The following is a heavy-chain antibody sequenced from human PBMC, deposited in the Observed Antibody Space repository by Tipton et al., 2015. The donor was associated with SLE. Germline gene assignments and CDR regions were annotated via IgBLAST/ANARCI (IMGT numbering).Heavy chain of an antibody. D-gene: IGHD6-19*01. Sequence: SLRLSCAASGFTFSSYGMHWVRQAPGKGLEWVSAISGRGGSTHDADSVKGRFTISRDNYKNTLYLQMNSLRVDDTAVYYCAKDLPGVAVAGAPDFWGQGTLVTVSS. CDR2: ISGRGGST. CDR1: GFTFSSYG. J-gene: IGHJ4*02. V-gene: IGHV3-23*01. CDR3: AKDLPGVAVAGAPDF.